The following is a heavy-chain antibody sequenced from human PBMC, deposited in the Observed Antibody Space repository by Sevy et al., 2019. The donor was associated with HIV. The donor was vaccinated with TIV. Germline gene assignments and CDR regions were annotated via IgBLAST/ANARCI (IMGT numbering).Heavy chain of an antibody. Sequence: GGSLRLSCAASGFTFSSYSMNWVRQAPGKGLEWVSSISSSSSYIYYADSVQGRFTISRDNAKNSLYLQMNSLRAEDTAVYSCARDRAYYDQPAFAIWGQGTMVTDSS. CDR1: GFTFSSYS. D-gene: IGHD3-22*01. V-gene: IGHV3-21*01. J-gene: IGHJ3*02. CDR3: ARDRAYYDQPAFAI. CDR2: ISSSSSYI.